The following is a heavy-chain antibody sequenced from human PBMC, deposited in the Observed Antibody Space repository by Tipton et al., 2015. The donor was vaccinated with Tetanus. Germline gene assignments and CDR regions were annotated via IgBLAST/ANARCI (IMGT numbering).Heavy chain of an antibody. Sequence: SLRLSCAASGFTLTGQAMSWVRQAPGKGLEWVSTLSSSGGTTYYADSLKGRFTISKDDSTDTLSLQMNSLRAEDTAVYFCAKRSSTYYGLDVWGQGTTVIVSS. CDR3: AKRSSTYYGLDV. CDR2: LSSSGGTT. V-gene: IGHV3-23*01. CDR1: GFTLTGQA. D-gene: IGHD6-13*01. J-gene: IGHJ6*02.